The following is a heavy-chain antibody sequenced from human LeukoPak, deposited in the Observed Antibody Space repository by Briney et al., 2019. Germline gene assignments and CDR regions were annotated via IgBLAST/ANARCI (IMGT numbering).Heavy chain of an antibody. D-gene: IGHD1-1*01. CDR1: GFTFNTYV. CDR2: MSGSGSST. Sequence: GGSLRLSCAASGFTFNTYVISWVRQAPGKGLEWVSSMSGSGSSTYYADSVKGRFTISRDNAKNSLYLQMNSLRAEDTAVYYCARIHNLGILAHFDYWGQGTLVTVSS. J-gene: IGHJ4*02. CDR3: ARIHNLGILAHFDY. V-gene: IGHV3-23*01.